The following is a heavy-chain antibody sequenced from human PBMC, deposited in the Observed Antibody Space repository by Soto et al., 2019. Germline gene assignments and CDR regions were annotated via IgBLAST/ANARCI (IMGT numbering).Heavy chain of an antibody. CDR3: ARGSSRDYYGSGSYSAYYYYYMDV. J-gene: IGHJ6*03. CDR1: GGSFSGYY. Sequence: SETLSLTCAVYGGSFSGYYWSWIRQPPGKGLEWIGEINHSGSTNYNPSLKSRVTISVDTSKNQFSLKLSSVTAADTAVYYCARGSSRDYYGSGSYSAYYYYYMDVWGKWTTVTVSS. CDR2: INHSGST. D-gene: IGHD3-10*01. V-gene: IGHV4-34*01.